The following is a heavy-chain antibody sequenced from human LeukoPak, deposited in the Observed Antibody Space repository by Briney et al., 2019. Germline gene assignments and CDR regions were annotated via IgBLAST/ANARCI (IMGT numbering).Heavy chain of an antibody. CDR1: GGSISSGGYY. J-gene: IGHJ4*02. CDR3: ASIAVAGTPLDY. V-gene: IGHV4-61*02. D-gene: IGHD6-19*01. Sequence: PSETLSLTCTVSGGSISSGGYYWSWIRQPAGKGLEWIGRIYTSGSTNYNPSLKSRVTISVDTSKDQFSLKLSSVTAADTAVYYCASIAVAGTPLDYWGQGTLVTVSS. CDR2: IYTSGST.